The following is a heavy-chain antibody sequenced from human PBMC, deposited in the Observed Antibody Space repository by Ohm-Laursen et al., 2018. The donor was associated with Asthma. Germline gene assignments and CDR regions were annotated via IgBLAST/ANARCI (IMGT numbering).Heavy chain of an antibody. D-gene: IGHD4-17*01. V-gene: IGHV4-31*03. Sequence: TLSLTCTVSGGSISSGGYYWSWIRQHPGKGLEWIGYIYYSGSTYYNPSLKSRVTISVDTSKNQFSLKLSSVTAADTAVYYCATYSPDYGDPGWGQGTLVTVSS. CDR2: IYYSGST. CDR3: ATYSPDYGDPG. CDR1: GGSISSGGYY. J-gene: IGHJ4*02.